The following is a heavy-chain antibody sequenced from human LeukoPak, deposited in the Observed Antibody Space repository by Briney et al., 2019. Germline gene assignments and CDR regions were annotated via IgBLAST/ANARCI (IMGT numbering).Heavy chain of an antibody. V-gene: IGHV1-18*04. CDR2: RSAYNGNT. CDR3: ARDHSSSCQLFDY. CDR1: GYTFTGYY. J-gene: IGHJ4*02. Sequence: ASVKVSCKASGYTFTGYYMHWVRQAPGQGLEWMGWRSAYNGNTKYAQTLQGRVTMTTDTSTSTAYMELRSLRSDDTAVYYCARDHSSSCQLFDYWGQGTLVTVSS. D-gene: IGHD6-13*01.